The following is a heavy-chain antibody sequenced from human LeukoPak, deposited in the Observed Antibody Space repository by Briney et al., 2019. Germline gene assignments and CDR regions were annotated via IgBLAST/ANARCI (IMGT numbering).Heavy chain of an antibody. J-gene: IGHJ4*01. D-gene: IGHD6-13*01. CDR1: GFTFSDYN. Sequence: GGSLRLSCAVSGFTFSDYNLNWVRQAPGKGLEWVSVISSSSTYIYYADSVKGRFTISRDNAKNSLYLQMNSLRAEDTAVYYCARVSTAVSRAIEYWGHGTLVTVST. V-gene: IGHV3-21*06. CDR2: ISSSSTYI. CDR3: ARVSTAVSRAIEY.